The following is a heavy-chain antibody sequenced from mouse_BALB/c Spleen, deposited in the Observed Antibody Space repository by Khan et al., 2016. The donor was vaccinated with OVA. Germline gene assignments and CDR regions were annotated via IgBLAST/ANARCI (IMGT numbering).Heavy chain of an antibody. CDR2: INTHSGVP. CDR3: ARAWATDYRDGGSAMEY. CDR1: GYTFTTAG. D-gene: IGHD2-14*01. J-gene: IGHJ4*01. V-gene: IGHV9-4*02. Sequence: QIQLVQSGPELKKPGETVRISCKASGYTFTTAGIQWVQKMPGKGLKWIGWINTHSGVPKYAEDFKGRFAFSLEISVNTAYLQITNLKYEDTAIYLCARAWATDYRDGGSAMEYWGQGTSVTVSA.